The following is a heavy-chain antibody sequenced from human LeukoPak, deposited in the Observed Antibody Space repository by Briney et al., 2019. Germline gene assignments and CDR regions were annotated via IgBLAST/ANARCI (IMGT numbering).Heavy chain of an antibody. V-gene: IGHV4-34*01. D-gene: IGHD6-19*01. CDR1: GGSFSGYY. J-gene: IGHJ5*02. Sequence: SETLSLTCAVYGGSFSGYYWSWIRQPPGKGLEWIGEINHSGSTNYNPSLKSRVTISVDTSKNQFSLELSSVTAADTAVYYCARLKKVAGRGNWFDPWGQGTLVTVSS. CDR3: ARLKKVAGRGNWFDP. CDR2: INHSGST.